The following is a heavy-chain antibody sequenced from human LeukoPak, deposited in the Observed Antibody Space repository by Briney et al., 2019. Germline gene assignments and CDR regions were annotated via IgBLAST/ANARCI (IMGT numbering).Heavy chain of an antibody. V-gene: IGHV4-59*01. D-gene: IGHD3-22*01. CDR2: IYYSGST. CDR3: ARDNRGAHDSSGYYYVFDY. J-gene: IGHJ4*02. CDR1: GGSISSYY. Sequence: SETLSLTCTVSGGSISSYYWSWIRQPPGKGLEWIGYIYYSGSTNYNPSLKSRVTISVDTSKNQFSLKLSSVTAADTAVYYCARDNRGAHDSSGYYYVFDYWGQGTLVTVSS.